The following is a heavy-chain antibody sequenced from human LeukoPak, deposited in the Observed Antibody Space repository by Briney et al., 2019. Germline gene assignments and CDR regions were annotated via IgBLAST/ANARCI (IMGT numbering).Heavy chain of an antibody. CDR3: ARAYIVGAICYFNY. D-gene: IGHD1-26*01. CDR1: GGSLSSYY. V-gene: IGHV4-59*01. J-gene: IGHJ4*02. Sequence: SETLSLTCTVSGGSLSSYYWSWIRQPPGKGLEWIGYIYYSGSTNYNPSLKSRVTISVDSSKNQFSLKLSSVTAADTAVYYCARAYIVGAICYFNYWGQGTLVTVSS. CDR2: IYYSGST.